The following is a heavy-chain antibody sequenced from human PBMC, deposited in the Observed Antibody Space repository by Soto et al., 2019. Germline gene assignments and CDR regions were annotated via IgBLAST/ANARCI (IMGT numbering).Heavy chain of an antibody. D-gene: IGHD3-9*01. Sequence: EVQLLESGGGLVQPGGSLRLSCAASGFTFSSYVMSWVRQAPGKGLEWVSAISGSGGSTYYADSVKGRFTISRDNSKNTLYLQMNSLRAEDTAVYYCAKGNVLRYFDWLPTDGFDYWGQGTLVTVSS. V-gene: IGHV3-23*01. CDR3: AKGNVLRYFDWLPTDGFDY. CDR2: ISGSGGST. J-gene: IGHJ4*02. CDR1: GFTFSSYV.